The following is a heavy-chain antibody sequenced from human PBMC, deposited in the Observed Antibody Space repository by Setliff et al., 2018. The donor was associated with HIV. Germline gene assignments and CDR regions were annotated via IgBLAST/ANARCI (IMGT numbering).Heavy chain of an antibody. Sequence: PSETLSLTCTVSGGSINVNNYYWGWVRQSPGKGLDYIGTIYYSGTTFYNPSLKSRVSISVDTSRNEFSLKLTSVTAADTAVYYCAREFSSSSFDQWGQGTLVTVSS. CDR3: AREFSSSSFDQ. J-gene: IGHJ4*02. CDR1: GGSINVNNYY. CDR2: IYYSGTT. D-gene: IGHD6-6*01. V-gene: IGHV4-39*02.